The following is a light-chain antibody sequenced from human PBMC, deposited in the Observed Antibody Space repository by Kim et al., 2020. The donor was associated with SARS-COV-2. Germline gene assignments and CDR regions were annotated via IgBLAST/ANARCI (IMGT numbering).Light chain of an antibody. CDR1: QSVLYSSDNKNY. Sequence: ATINCKSSQSVLYSSDNKNYLAWYQQTPGQPPKLLIYWASTRESGVPDRFSGSGSGTDFPLTISSLQAEDVAVYYCQQFYSLPLTFGGGTKVDIK. CDR2: WAS. V-gene: IGKV4-1*01. J-gene: IGKJ4*01. CDR3: QQFYSLPLT.